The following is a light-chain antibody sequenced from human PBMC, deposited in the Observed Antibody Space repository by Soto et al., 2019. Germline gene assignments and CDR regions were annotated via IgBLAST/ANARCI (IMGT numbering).Light chain of an antibody. CDR2: EGT. Sequence: QSVLTQPASVSGSPGQSITISCTRSSTDFENYNLVSWYQHCPDKAPKLIIYEGTKRPSEISDRFSGSESDTTASLIISGLQPEDEADYYCSSYAGSLARVVFGGGTKLTVL. J-gene: IGLJ2*01. V-gene: IGLV2-23*01. CDR3: SSYAGSLARVV. CDR1: STDFENYNL.